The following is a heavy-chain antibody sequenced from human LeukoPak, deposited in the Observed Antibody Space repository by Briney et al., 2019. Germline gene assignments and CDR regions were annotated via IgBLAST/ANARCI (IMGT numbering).Heavy chain of an antibody. CDR2: IYYSGST. CDR1: GGSISSYH. J-gene: IGHJ3*02. V-gene: IGHV4-59*08. D-gene: IGHD3-9*01. Sequence: SETLSLTCTVSGGSISSYHWSWIRQPPGKGLEWIGYIYYSGSTNYNPSLKSRVTISVDTSKNQFSLKLSSVTAADTAVYYCASYGMRKAFDIWGQGTMVTVSS. CDR3: ASYGMRKAFDI.